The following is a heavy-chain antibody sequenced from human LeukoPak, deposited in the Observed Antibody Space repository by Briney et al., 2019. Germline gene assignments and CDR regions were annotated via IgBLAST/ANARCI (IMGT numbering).Heavy chain of an antibody. CDR2: IIPIFGTA. CDR3: ARGVYYYDSSGYYYVSSAYFDY. CDR1: GGTFSSYA. J-gene: IGHJ4*02. Sequence: SVKVSCKASGGTFSSYAISWVRQAPGQGLEWMGGIIPIFGTANYAQKFQGRVTITADESTSTAYMELSSLRSEDTAVYYCARGVYYYDSSGYYYVSSAYFDYWGQGTLVTVSS. D-gene: IGHD3-22*01. V-gene: IGHV1-69*13.